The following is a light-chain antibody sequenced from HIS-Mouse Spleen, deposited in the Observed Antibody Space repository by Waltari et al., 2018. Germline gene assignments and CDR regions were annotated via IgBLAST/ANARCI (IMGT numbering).Light chain of an antibody. Sequence: QSALTQPPSASGSPGQSVTISCTGTSSDVGGYNYVPWYQQHPGKAPKLMIYAVSKRPSGVPDRFSGSKSGNTASLTVSGLQAEDEADYYCSSYAGSNNLGVFGGGTKLTVL. J-gene: IGLJ2*01. CDR3: SSYAGSNNLGV. V-gene: IGLV2-8*01. CDR1: SSDVGGYNY. CDR2: AVS.